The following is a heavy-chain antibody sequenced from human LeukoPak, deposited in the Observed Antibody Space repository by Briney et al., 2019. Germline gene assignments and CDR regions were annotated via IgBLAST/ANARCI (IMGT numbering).Heavy chain of an antibody. CDR2: IIPIFGTA. CDR3: AKAPLGYCSSTSCLGPFDP. V-gene: IGHV1-69*13. CDR1: GGTFSSYA. Sequence: ASVKVSFKASGGTFSSYAISWVRQAPGQGLEWMGGIIPIFGTANYAQKFQGRVTITADESTSTAYMELSSLRSEDTAVYYCAKAPLGYCSSTSCLGPFDPWGQGTLVTVSS. D-gene: IGHD2-2*01. J-gene: IGHJ5*02.